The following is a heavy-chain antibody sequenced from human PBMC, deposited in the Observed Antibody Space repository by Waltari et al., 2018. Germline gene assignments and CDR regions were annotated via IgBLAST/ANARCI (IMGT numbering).Heavy chain of an antibody. V-gene: IGHV4-59*01. Sequence: QVQLQESGPGLVTPSETLSLTCTVSGGSISSYYWSWIRQPPGKGLEWIGYIYYSGSTNYNPSLKSRVTISVDTSKNQFSLKLSSVTAADTAVYYCARDEAGSSSWYDGFDPWGQGTLVTVSS. CDR2: IYYSGST. CDR1: GGSISSYY. J-gene: IGHJ5*02. D-gene: IGHD6-13*01. CDR3: ARDEAGSSSWYDGFDP.